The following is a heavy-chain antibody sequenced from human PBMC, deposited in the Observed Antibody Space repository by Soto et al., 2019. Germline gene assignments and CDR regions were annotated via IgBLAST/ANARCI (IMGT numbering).Heavy chain of an antibody. D-gene: IGHD5-18*01. CDR2: IKTDGSST. V-gene: IGHV3-74*01. CDR1: GFTFSAYW. CDR3: AKREGNTFGLFH. Sequence: EVQLVESGGGLVQPGGSLRLSCAASGFTFSAYWIHWVRQAPEKGLEWVSRIKTDGSSTDYADSVKGRFTISRDNAKYILYLQMDSLRVEDTAVYYCAKREGNTFGLFHWGQGTLVTVSS. J-gene: IGHJ4*02.